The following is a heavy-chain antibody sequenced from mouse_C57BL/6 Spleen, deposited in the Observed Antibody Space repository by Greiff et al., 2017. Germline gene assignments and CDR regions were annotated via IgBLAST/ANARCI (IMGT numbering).Heavy chain of an antibody. CDR3: AREGDYGSSLAWFAY. D-gene: IGHD1-1*01. J-gene: IGHJ3*01. V-gene: IGHV1-55*01. Sequence: QVQLQQPGAELVKPGASVKMSCKASGYTFTSYWITWVKQRPGQGLEWIGDIYPGSGSTNYNEKFKSKATLTVDTSSSTAYMQLSSLTSEDSAVYYCAREGDYGSSLAWFAYWGQGTLVTVSA. CDR1: GYTFTSYW. CDR2: IYPGSGST.